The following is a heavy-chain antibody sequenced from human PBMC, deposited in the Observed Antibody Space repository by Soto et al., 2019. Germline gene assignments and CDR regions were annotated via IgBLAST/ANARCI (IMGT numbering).Heavy chain of an antibody. D-gene: IGHD3-22*01. CDR1: GFTVSSNY. V-gene: IGHV3-66*01. J-gene: IGHJ5*02. CDR2: IYSGGST. Sequence: EVQLVESGGGLVQPGGSLRLSCAASGFTVSSNYMSWVRQAPGKGLEWVSVIYSGGSTYYADSVKGRSTISRDNSKNTLYLQMNSLRAEDTAVYYCARMGDSSGYSGWFDPWGQGTLVTVSS. CDR3: ARMGDSSGYSGWFDP.